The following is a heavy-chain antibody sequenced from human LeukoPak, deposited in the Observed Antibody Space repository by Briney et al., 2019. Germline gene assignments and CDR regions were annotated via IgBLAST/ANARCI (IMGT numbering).Heavy chain of an antibody. CDR1: GFTFSNYV. CDR2: ISVSSGST. J-gene: IGHJ4*02. V-gene: IGHV3-23*01. Sequence: PGGSLRLSCAASGFTFSNYVMSWVRQAPGKGLEWVSIISVSSGSTYYADSVKGRFTISRDNSKNTLYLQMNSLRAEDTAVYYCAKDLRYSSSWSYFDCWGQGTLVTVSS. D-gene: IGHD6-13*01. CDR3: AKDLRYSSSWSYFDC.